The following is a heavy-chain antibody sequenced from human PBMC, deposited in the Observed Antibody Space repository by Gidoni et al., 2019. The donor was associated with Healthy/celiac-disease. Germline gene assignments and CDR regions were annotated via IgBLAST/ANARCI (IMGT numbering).Heavy chain of an antibody. CDR3: AKDPYDILTGYYNDDAFDI. J-gene: IGHJ3*02. CDR2: ISGSGGST. V-gene: IGHV3-23*01. CDR1: GFTFSSYA. Sequence: EVQLLESGGGLVQPGGSLRLSCAASGFTFSSYAMSWVRQAPGKGLEWVSAISGSGGSTYYADSVKGRFTISRDNSKNTLYLQMNSLRAEDTAVYYCAKDPYDILTGYYNDDAFDIWGQGTMVTVSS. D-gene: IGHD3-9*01.